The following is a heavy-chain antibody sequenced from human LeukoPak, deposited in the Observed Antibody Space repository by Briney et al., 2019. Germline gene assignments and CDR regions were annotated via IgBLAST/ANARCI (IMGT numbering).Heavy chain of an antibody. D-gene: IGHD1-26*01. CDR3: AILTQTYSGSHPVDY. Sequence: PSGTLSLTCAVSGGSISSSNWWSWVRQPPGKGLEWIGEIYHSGSTNYNPSLKSRVTISVDKSKNQFSLKLSSVTAADTAVYYCAILTQTYSGSHPVDYWGQGTLVTVSS. CDR2: IYHSGST. V-gene: IGHV4-4*02. CDR1: GGSISSSNW. J-gene: IGHJ4*02.